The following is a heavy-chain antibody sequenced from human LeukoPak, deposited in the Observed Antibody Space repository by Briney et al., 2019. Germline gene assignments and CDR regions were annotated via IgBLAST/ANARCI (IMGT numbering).Heavy chain of an antibody. CDR3: ARGPPNWGYDY. J-gene: IGHJ4*02. V-gene: IGHV1-46*01. D-gene: IGHD7-27*01. CDR1: GYTFTNYY. CDR2: INPSGGST. Sequence: GASVKVSCKASGYTFTNYYMSWVRQAPGQGLEWMGIINPSGGSTTYAQKFQGRVTMTRDTSISTAYMELSSLRSDDTAVYYCARGPPNWGYDYWGPGTLVTVSS.